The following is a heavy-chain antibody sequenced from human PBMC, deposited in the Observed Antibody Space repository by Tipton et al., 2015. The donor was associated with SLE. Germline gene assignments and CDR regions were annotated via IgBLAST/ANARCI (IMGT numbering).Heavy chain of an antibody. Sequence: TLSLTCTVSGDSMTNSNFYWGWIRQPPGKGLEWIGRFYTGGGTNYNPSLKSRVTMSVDTSKNQFSLKLSSVTAADTAVYYCARRDSSSSGRAFDIWGQGTIVTVSS. D-gene: IGHD6-6*01. CDR3: ARRDSSSSGRAFDI. J-gene: IGHJ3*02. CDR2: FYTGGGT. V-gene: IGHV4-61*02. CDR1: GDSMTNSNFY.